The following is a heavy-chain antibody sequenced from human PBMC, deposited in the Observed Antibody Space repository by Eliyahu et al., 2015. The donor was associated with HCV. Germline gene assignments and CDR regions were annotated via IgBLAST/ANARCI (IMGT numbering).Heavy chain of an antibody. CDR1: GFXFDDYA. CDR2: ISWNXGSI. V-gene: IGHV3-9*01. Sequence: EVQLVESGGGLVQPGRSLRLSCAASGFXFDDYAMHWVRQAPGKGLEWVSGISWNXGSIXYADSVKGRFTISRDNAKNSLYLQMNSLRAEDTALYYCAKEHXGGQALDYWGQGTLVTVSS. D-gene: IGHD4-23*01. CDR3: AKEHXGGQALDY. J-gene: IGHJ4*02.